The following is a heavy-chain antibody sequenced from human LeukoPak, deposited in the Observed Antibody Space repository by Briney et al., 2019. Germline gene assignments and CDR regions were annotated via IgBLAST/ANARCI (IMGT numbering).Heavy chain of an antibody. CDR3: ARHRDGCPDY. D-gene: IGHD5-24*01. Sequence: GESLKISCKGSGYSFTSYWIGWVRQMPGKGLEWMGRIDPSDSYTNYSPSFQGHVTISADKFISSAYLQWSSLKASDTAMYYCARHRDGCPDYWGQGTLVTVFS. CDR1: GYSFTSYW. CDR2: IDPSDSYT. J-gene: IGHJ4*02. V-gene: IGHV5-10-1*01.